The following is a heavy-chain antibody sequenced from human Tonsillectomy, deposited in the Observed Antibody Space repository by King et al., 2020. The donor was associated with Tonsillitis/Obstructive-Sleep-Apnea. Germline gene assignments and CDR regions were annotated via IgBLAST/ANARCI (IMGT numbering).Heavy chain of an antibody. J-gene: IGHJ4*02. V-gene: IGHV3-48*02. CDR1: GFTFSSSS. CDR2: FSSSSSFI. Sequence: QLVQSGGGLVQPGGSLRLSCVASGFTFSSSSMNWVRQAPGKGLEWISYFSSSSSFIYYAESVKGRFTISRDNAKNSLHRQMNSLRDEDTAVYYCARICRTGVPVDYWGQGTLVTVSS. CDR3: ARICRTGVPVDY. D-gene: IGHD3/OR15-3a*01.